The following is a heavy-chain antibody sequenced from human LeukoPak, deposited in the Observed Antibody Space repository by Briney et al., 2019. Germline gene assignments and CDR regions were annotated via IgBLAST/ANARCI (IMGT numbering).Heavy chain of an antibody. D-gene: IGHD6-19*01. V-gene: IGHV1-2*02. CDR3: ARRAVGNSYYYSMDV. J-gene: IGHJ6*03. CDR1: GFTFNAYY. Sequence: ASVKVSCKASGFTFNAYYIHWVRQAPGQGLEWMGWINPNTGDTNFAQKFQGRVAMTRDTSLSTAFMELSSLRSEDTAVYHCARRAVGNSYYYSMDVWGKGTTVTVSS. CDR2: INPNTGDT.